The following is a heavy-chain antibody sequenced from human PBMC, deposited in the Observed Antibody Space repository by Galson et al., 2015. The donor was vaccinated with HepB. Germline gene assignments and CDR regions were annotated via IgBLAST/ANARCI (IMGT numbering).Heavy chain of an antibody. J-gene: IGHJ3*01. D-gene: IGHD1-1*01. CDR1: GGSITSNSYY. CDR2: IYYSGTT. Sequence: SETLSLTCTVSGGSITSNSYYWGWFRQPPGKGLEWIGSIYYSGTTYYNPALNSRVTKSRETSKNQFSLRVSSVTAADTALYYSVRSTPLDGIVWGQGTTVTVSS. CDR3: VRSTPLDGIV. V-gene: IGHV4-39*01.